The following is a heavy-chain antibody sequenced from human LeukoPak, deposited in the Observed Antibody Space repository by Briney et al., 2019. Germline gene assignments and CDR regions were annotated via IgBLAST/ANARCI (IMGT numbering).Heavy chain of an antibody. CDR1: GNSFSYW. V-gene: IGHV5-51*01. J-gene: IGHJ5*02. CDR3: ARGLRGVTSGSFA. CDR2: IYPGDSDT. Sequence: GESLKISCKGSGNSFSYWIGWVRQMPGKGLEWMGIIYPGDSDTRYSPSFQGQVTISADKSISTAYLQWSSLRSEDTAVYYCARGLRGVTSGSFAWGQGTLVTVSS. D-gene: IGHD3-10*01.